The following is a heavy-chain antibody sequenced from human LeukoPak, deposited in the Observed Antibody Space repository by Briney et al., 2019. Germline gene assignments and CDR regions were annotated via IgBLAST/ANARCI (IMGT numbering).Heavy chain of an antibody. D-gene: IGHD1-20*01. Sequence: TGGSLRLSCAASGFTFSSYAMSWVRQAPGKGLEWVSAISGSGGSTYYADSVKGRFTISRDNSRNTLFLQMNSLRADDTAVYYCARVGYNYDLGNAFDIWGQGTVVTVSS. J-gene: IGHJ3*02. CDR1: GFTFSSYA. CDR2: ISGSGGST. CDR3: ARVGYNYDLGNAFDI. V-gene: IGHV3-23*01.